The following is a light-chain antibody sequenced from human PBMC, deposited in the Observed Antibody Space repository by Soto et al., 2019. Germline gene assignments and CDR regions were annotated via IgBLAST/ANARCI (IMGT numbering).Light chain of an antibody. CDR2: AAS. V-gene: IGKV1-39*01. CDR3: QQSYSNPWT. Sequence: GDRVTITCRASQSISSWLAWYQQKQGKAPKLLIYAASSLQSGVPSRFSGSGSGTDFTLTLSSLQPEDFETYYCQQSYSNPWTFGQGTKVDIK. J-gene: IGKJ1*01. CDR1: QSISSW.